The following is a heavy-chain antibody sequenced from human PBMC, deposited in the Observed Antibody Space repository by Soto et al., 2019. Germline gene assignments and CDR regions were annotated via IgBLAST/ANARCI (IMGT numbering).Heavy chain of an antibody. Sequence: QVQLQESGPGLVKPSETLSLTCTVSGGSISSYYWSWIRQPAGKGLAGTGRIYTSGSTNYNPSLKSRVTMSVDTSKNQFSLKVSSVTAADTAVYYCAREGYCSSTSCYPYWGQGTLVTVSS. J-gene: IGHJ4*02. CDR2: IYTSGST. CDR1: GGSISSYY. V-gene: IGHV4-4*07. CDR3: AREGYCSSTSCYPY. D-gene: IGHD2-2*01.